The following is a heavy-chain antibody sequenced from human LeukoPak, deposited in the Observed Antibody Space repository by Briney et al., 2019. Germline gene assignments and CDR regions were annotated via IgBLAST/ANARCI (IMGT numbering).Heavy chain of an antibody. CDR2: ISSSSGYI. V-gene: IGHV3-21*01. CDR1: GFTFSSYS. D-gene: IGHD3-10*01. Sequence: GGSLRLSCAASGFTFSSYSMNWVRQAPGKGLEWVSSISSSSGYIYYADSVKGRFTISRDNAKNSLYLQMNSLRAEDTAVYYCAKALCTMVRGVINWFDPWGQGTLVTVSS. CDR3: AKALCTMVRGVINWFDP. J-gene: IGHJ5*02.